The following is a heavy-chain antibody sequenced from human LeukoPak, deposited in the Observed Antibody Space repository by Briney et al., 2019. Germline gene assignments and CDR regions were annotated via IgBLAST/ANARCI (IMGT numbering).Heavy chain of an antibody. CDR1: GYSFTNYW. D-gene: IGHD6-6*01. CDR2: IYPGDSDI. CDR3: ARRSSIAVRLFDY. Sequence: PGESLKISCQGSGYSFTNYWIGWVRQLHGKGLEWMGIIYPGDSDIRYSPSFQGQVTISADKSINTAYLQWSSLKASDTALYYCARRSSIAVRLFDYWGQGTLVTVSS. J-gene: IGHJ4*02. V-gene: IGHV5-51*01.